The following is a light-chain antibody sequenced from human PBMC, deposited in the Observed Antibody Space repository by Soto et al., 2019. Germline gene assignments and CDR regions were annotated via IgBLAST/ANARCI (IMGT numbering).Light chain of an antibody. J-gene: IGKJ3*01. V-gene: IGKV1-33*01. Sequence: DIQMTQSPSSLSASVGDRVTITCQASQDITHYLHWYQQKPGKAPNLLIYDASNLETGVPSRFSEKRAGTHFTFNISCLHTQDTATYHCQQYDTLRVTFGPGNKLDIK. CDR3: QQYDTLRVT. CDR1: QDITHY. CDR2: DAS.